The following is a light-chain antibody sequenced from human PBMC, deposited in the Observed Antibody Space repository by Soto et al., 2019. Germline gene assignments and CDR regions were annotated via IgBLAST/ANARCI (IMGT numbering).Light chain of an antibody. CDR1: QSVTSNY. V-gene: IGKV3-20*01. CDR2: GAS. Sequence: ILSTQSPGTLSLSPGERATLSCRASQSVTSNYLAWYQQKPGQAPRLLIYGASSRATGIPDRFSGSGSGTDFTLTISRLEPEDFAVYYCQQYGSSGTFGQGTKVDIK. CDR3: QQYGSSGT. J-gene: IGKJ1*01.